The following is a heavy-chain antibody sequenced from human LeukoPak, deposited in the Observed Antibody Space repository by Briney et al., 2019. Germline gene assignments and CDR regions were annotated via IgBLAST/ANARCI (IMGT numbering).Heavy chain of an antibody. V-gene: IGHV3-7*01. CDR2: IKQDGGER. J-gene: IGHJ3*02. Sequence: PGGSLRLSCAASGFTFSSYWMSWVRQAPGKGLEWVANIKQDGGERYYVDSVEGRFTISRDNSKNTLYLQMNSLRAEDTAVYYCAREGEGYYDAFDIWGQGTMVTVSS. CDR3: AREGEGYYDAFDI. CDR1: GFTFSSYW. D-gene: IGHD3-16*01.